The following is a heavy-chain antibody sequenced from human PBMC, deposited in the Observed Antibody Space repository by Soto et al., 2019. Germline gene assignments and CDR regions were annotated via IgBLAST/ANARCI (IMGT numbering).Heavy chain of an antibody. D-gene: IGHD3-22*01. CDR2: IIPIFGTA. CDR1: GGTFSSYA. V-gene: IGHV1-69*13. J-gene: IGHJ4*02. CDR3: ASSSGYSLPFDY. Sequence: ASVKVSCKASGGTFSSYAISWVRQAPGQGLEWMGGIIPIFGTANYAQKFQGRVTITADESTSTACMELSSLRSEDTAVYYCASSSGYSLPFDYWGQGTLVTVSS.